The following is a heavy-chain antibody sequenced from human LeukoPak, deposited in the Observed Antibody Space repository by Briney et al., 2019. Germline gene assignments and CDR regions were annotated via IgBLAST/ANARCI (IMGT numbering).Heavy chain of an antibody. D-gene: IGHD2-2*02. CDR1: GFTFSSYS. Sequence: GGSLRLSCAASGFTFSSYSMNWVRQAPGKGLEWVSYITTSSDTIYYADSVKGRFTISRDNAKNSLYLQMNSLRAEDTAVYYCATARSRIQLLYHFDYWGQGALVTVSS. V-gene: IGHV3-48*01. CDR3: ATARSRIQLLYHFDY. CDR2: ITTSSDTI. J-gene: IGHJ4*02.